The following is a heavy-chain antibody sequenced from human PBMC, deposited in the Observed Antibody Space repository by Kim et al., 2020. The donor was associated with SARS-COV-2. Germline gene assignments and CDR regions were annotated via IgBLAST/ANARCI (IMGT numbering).Heavy chain of an antibody. Sequence: KGRFTSSRDNAKNSLYLQMNSLRAEDTAVYYCARDGDFDWLLLYYYYGMDVWGQGTTVTVSS. J-gene: IGHJ6*02. V-gene: IGHV3-11*06. CDR3: ARDGDFDWLLLYYYYGMDV. D-gene: IGHD3-9*01.